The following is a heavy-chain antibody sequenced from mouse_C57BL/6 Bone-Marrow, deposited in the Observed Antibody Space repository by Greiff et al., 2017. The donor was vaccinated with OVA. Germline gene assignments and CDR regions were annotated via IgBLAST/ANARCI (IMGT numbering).Heavy chain of an antibody. J-gene: IGHJ2*01. D-gene: IGHD1-1*01. CDR3: ARGFECYTHYYYSSSYY. Sequence: EVQLQQSGPELVKPGASVKISCKASGYTFTDYYMTWVKQSHGKSLEWIGDIHPNNGGTSYNQKFKGKATLTVDKSSSTAYMVLRSLTSEDSSIYYCARGFECYTHYYYSSSYYRGQGTTLSVST. V-gene: IGHV1-26*01. CDR1: GYTFTDYY. CDR2: IHPNNGGT.